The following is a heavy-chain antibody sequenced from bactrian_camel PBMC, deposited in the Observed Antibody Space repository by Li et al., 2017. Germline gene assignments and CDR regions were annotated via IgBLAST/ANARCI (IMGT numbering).Heavy chain of an antibody. CDR2: FYTGNGAT. CDR3: ATDFRSARSWYFAY. V-gene: IGHV3S1*01. J-gene: IGHJ6*01. CDR1: GYIPEIQC. D-gene: IGHD5*01. Sequence: HVQLVESGGGSVRAGGSLRLSCAASGYIPEIQCMAWFRQPPGKGQGREGIARFYTGNGATRYADSVKGRFTISRDNAKNTVYLQMNSPKSEDTALYYCATDFRSARSWYFAYWGQGTQVT.